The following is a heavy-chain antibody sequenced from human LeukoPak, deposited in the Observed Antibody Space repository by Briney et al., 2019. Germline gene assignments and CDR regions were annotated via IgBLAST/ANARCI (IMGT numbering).Heavy chain of an antibody. CDR1: GGSMTNYY. D-gene: IGHD5-18*01. CDR2: IYYYGST. J-gene: IGHJ6*03. Sequence: SETLSLTCTVSGGSMTNYYWSWIRQPPGEGLEWLAYIYYYGSTNYNPSLESRLTLTVDTSKNQFSLKLSSVTAADTAVYYCAREGAGSYGFRYIDVWGKGTTVTVS. CDR3: AREGAGSYGFRYIDV. V-gene: IGHV4-59*01.